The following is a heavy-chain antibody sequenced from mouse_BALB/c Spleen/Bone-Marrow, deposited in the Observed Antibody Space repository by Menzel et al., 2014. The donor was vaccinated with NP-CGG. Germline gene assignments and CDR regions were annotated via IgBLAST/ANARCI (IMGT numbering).Heavy chain of an antibody. Sequence: EVKLEESGGGLVQPGGSMKLSCVASGFTFSNYWMTWVSQSPEKGLEWVAEIRLKSNNYATHYAESVKGRFTISRDDSKGSVCLQMNNLRAEDSGIYYCTRVLRLFDYWGQGTTLTVSS. V-gene: IGHV6-6*02. CDR1: GFTFSNYW. CDR2: IRLKSNNYAT. CDR3: TRVLRLFDY. D-gene: IGHD1-2*01. J-gene: IGHJ2*01.